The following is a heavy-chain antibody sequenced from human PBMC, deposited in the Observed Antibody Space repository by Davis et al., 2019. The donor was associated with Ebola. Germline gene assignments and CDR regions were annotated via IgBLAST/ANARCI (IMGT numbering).Heavy chain of an antibody. D-gene: IGHD1-26*01. CDR1: GFPFSLFA. J-gene: IGHJ4*02. CDR3: AREGYTGYVRISGSYYADY. Sequence: GGSLRLSCEASGFPFSLFAMSWVRRAPGKGLEWVSSFGGSGGGTYYADSVKGRFTISRDNARNSVYLQLNSLTDEDTAVYFCAREGYTGYVRISGSYYADYWGQGTLVTVSS. CDR2: FGGSGGGT. V-gene: IGHV3-23*01.